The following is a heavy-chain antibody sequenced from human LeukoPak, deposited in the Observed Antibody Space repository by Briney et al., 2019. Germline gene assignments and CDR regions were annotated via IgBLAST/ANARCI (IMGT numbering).Heavy chain of an antibody. Sequence: SVKVSCKASGYTFTSYDINWVRQATGQGLEWMGGIIPIFGTANYAQKFQGRVTITTDESTSTAYMELSSLRSEDTAVYYCARGGGTEEGAFDIWGQGTMVTVSS. J-gene: IGHJ3*02. CDR3: ARGGGTEEGAFDI. CDR2: IIPIFGTA. CDR1: GYTFTSYD. D-gene: IGHD1-26*01. V-gene: IGHV1-69*05.